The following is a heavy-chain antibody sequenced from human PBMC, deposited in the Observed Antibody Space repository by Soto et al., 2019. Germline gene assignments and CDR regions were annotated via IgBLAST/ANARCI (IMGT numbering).Heavy chain of an antibody. D-gene: IGHD4-17*01. Sequence: SETLSLTCAVSGYSISSGYYWGWIRQTPGKGLEWIASIYHSGSTYYNPSLKSRVTISVDTSKNQFSLKLTSVTAADTAVYYCARGEATVTPGWFDPWGQGLMVTVYS. V-gene: IGHV4-38-2*01. CDR1: GYSISSGYY. CDR2: IYHSGST. J-gene: IGHJ5*02. CDR3: ARGEATVTPGWFDP.